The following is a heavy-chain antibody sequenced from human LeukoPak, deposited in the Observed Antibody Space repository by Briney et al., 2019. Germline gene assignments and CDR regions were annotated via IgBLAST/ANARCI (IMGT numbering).Heavy chain of an antibody. J-gene: IGHJ6*02. Sequence: GASVKVSCTASGYTFTSYGISWVRQAPGQGLEWMGWISAYNGNTNYAQKLQGRVTMTTDTSTSTAYMELRSLRSDDTAVYYCARAHYDSSGYYYTPPYGMDVWGQGTTVTVSS. CDR2: ISAYNGNT. D-gene: IGHD3-22*01. V-gene: IGHV1-18*01. CDR3: ARAHYDSSGYYYTPPYGMDV. CDR1: GYTFTSYG.